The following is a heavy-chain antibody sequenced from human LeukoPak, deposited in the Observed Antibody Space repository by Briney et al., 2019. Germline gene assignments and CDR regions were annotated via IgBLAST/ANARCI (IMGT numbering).Heavy chain of an antibody. D-gene: IGHD2/OR15-2a*01. CDR2: INGATGNT. CDR1: GYTFTSHA. CDR3: ARSIIIVPNTSYYYYYMDV. Sequence: ASVKVSCKASGYTFTSHALHWVRQAPGENLEWMAWINGATGNTEYSQKFQARVTITRDTSASTAYMELSSLRSEDTAVYYCARSIIIVPNTSYYYYYMDVWGQGTTVTVSS. V-gene: IGHV1-3*01. J-gene: IGHJ6*02.